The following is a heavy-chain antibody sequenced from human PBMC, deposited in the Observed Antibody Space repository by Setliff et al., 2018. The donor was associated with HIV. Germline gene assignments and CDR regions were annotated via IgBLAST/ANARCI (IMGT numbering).Heavy chain of an antibody. V-gene: IGHV4-38-2*02. D-gene: IGHD6-19*01. J-gene: IGHJ4*02. CDR2: ICHSGSI. CDR3: ARVRGSSGWYVFDY. CDR1: GYPISSGYY. Sequence: SETLSLTCTVSGYPISSGYYWGWIRHSPGKGLELIGSICHSGSICYNLSLKSRVTISVDTSKNQFSLKLNSVTAADTAVYYCARVRGSSGWYVFDYWGQGTLVTVSS.